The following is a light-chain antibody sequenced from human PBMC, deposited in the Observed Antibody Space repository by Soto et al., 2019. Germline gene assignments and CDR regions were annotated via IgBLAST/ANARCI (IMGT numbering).Light chain of an antibody. Sequence: QSVLTQPPSASGTPGQRVTISCSGSSSNIGSNTVNWYQQLPGTAPKLLIYSNNQRPSGVPDRFSGSKSGTLASLAISGLQSEDEADYYCAAWDDSLNGSWVFGGGTKLTVL. CDR2: SNN. V-gene: IGLV1-44*01. CDR3: AAWDDSLNGSWV. CDR1: SSNIGSNT. J-gene: IGLJ3*02.